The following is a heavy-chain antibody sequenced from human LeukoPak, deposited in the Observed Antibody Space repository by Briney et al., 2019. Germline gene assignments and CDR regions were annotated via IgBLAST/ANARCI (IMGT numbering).Heavy chain of an antibody. CDR2: INHSGST. J-gene: IGHJ6*02. CDR1: GGSFSGYY. V-gene: IGHV4-34*01. D-gene: IGHD4-23*01. CDR3: ARNPTTVVTPYYYYGMDV. Sequence: SETLSLTCAVYGGSFSGYYWGWIRQPPGKGLEWIGEINHSGSTNYNPSLKSRVTISVDTSKNQFPLKLSSVTAADTAVYYCARNPTTVVTPYYYYGMDVWGQGTTVTVSS.